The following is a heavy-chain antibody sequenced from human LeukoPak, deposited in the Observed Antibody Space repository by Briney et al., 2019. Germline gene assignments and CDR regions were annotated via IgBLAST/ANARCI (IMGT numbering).Heavy chain of an antibody. J-gene: IGHJ4*02. V-gene: IGHV3-21*01. CDR2: ISSSSSYI. D-gene: IGHD6-13*01. CDR3: ARDGAAAGGY. CDR1: GFTFSSYS. Sequence: GGSLRLSCAASGFTFSSYSMNWVRQAPGKGLEWVSSISSSSSYIYYAVSVKGRFTISRDNAKNSLYLQMNSLRAEDTAVYCCARDGAAAGGYWGQGTLVTVSS.